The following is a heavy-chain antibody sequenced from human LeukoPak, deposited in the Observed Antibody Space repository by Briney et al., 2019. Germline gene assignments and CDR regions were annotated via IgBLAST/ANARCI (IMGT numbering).Heavy chain of an antibody. CDR3: AKTHAPLYDTNLHFDH. Sequence: GGSLRLSCAASGFIFSSYGMHWVRQAPGKGLEWVALISYDGDKKYYADSVQGRFTISRDNSKNTLYLQMNSLRAEDTAVYYSAKTHAPLYDTNLHFDHWGQGVLVTVSS. CDR1: GFIFSSYG. D-gene: IGHD3-9*01. CDR2: ISYDGDKK. J-gene: IGHJ4*02. V-gene: IGHV3-30*18.